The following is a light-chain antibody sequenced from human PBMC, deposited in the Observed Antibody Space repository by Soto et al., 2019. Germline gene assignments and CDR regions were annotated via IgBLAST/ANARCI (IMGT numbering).Light chain of an antibody. CDR1: QSISSY. V-gene: IGKV1-39*01. Sequence: DIQMTQSPSSLSASVGDRVTITCRASQSISSYLNWYQQKPGKAPKLLIYTASSLQCGVPSRFSGSGSGTDFTLTISSLQPEDFATYYCQQSYSSRPFGQGTKVEIK. CDR3: QQSYSSRP. CDR2: TAS. J-gene: IGKJ1*01.